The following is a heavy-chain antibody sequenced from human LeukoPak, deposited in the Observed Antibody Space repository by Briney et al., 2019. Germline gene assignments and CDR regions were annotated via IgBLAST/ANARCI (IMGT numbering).Heavy chain of an antibody. CDR1: GGFFRGYY. CDR2: INRRGSS. J-gene: IGHJ6*02. CDR3: ARGDTYYDILSWLHPNRPAV. D-gene: IGHD3-9*01. Sequence: SHTVSLTCAVCGGFFRGYYWCWIRQPPGKGLEGGREINRRGSSNHHHPLNSRGTMSVETGKNQFSLELSSVTAADTAVYYCARGDTYYDILSWLHPNRPAVWGQGTTVTVSS. V-gene: IGHV4-34*01.